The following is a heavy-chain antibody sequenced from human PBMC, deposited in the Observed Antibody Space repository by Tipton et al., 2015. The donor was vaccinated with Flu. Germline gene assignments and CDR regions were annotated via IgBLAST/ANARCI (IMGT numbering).Heavy chain of an antibody. J-gene: IGHJ4*02. D-gene: IGHD4-11*01. Sequence: GLVKPSETLSLTCTIYGDSVTSSRFHWGWIRQPPGKGLEWIGSMYYGGNTYYNPSLKSRVTISVDTSKNQFSLRLSSVTAADTAVYYCASRPYVTRVLFGEGIFDYWGRGLLVIVSS. CDR2: MYYGGNT. CDR3: ASRPYVTRVLFGEGIFDY. CDR1: GDSVTSSRFH. V-gene: IGHV4-39*01.